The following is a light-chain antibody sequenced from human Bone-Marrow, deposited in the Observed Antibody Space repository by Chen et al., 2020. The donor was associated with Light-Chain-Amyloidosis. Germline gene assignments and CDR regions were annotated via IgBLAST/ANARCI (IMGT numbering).Light chain of an antibody. V-gene: IGLV3-21*02. CDR3: QVWEGSSDEVV. J-gene: IGLJ3*02. CDR2: DDT. CDR1: GIGSLK. Sequence: YVLTQPPSVSVAPGQTATITCGGTGIGSLKVLWYQQKAGQAPVIVVYDDTDRPAGIPERFSGSKYGNAATLTITRVEAGDEADYYCQVWEGSSDEVVFGGGTRLTVL.